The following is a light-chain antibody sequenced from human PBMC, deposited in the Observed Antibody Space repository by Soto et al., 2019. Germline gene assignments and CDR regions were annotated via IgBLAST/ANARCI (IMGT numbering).Light chain of an antibody. Sequence: DIQMTQSPSSVSASVGHRVTITCRASQSISSWLAWYQQKHGKVPRLLIFAASTLQSGAPSRFRGAGYETDFNLTINGLQPEDVATYYCQKYNSAPWTFGQGTKVDIK. V-gene: IGKV1-27*01. CDR2: AAS. CDR3: QKYNSAPWT. CDR1: QSISSW. J-gene: IGKJ1*01.